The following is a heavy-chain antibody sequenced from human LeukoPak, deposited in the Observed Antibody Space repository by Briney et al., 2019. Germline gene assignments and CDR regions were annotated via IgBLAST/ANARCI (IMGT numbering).Heavy chain of an antibody. CDR2: IIPIFGTA. CDR3: ARTPPRITMVRGVIHDDAFDI. CDR1: GGTFSSYA. D-gene: IGHD3-10*01. V-gene: IGHV1-69*05. Sequence: SVKVSCKASGGTFSSYAVSWVRQAPGQGLEWMGGIIPIFGTANYAQKLQGRVTMTTDTSTSTAYMELRSLRSDDTAVYYCARTPPRITMVRGVIHDDAFDIWGQGTMVTVSS. J-gene: IGHJ3*02.